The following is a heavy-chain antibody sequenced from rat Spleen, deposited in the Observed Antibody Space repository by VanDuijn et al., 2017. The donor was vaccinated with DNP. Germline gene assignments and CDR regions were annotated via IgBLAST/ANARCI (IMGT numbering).Heavy chain of an antibody. CDR1: GFSLTNYG. CDR3: ARNFITTTAY. J-gene: IGHJ2*01. V-gene: IGHV2S8*01. Sequence: QVQLKESGPGLVQPSQTLSLTCTVSGFSLTNYGVSWVRQPPGKGLEWIAAISNGGGTYFDSGLKYRLSISRDTSKSQVFLKMNSLQTEDTAMYFCARNFITTTAYWGQGVMVTVSS. D-gene: IGHD1-10*01. CDR2: ISNGGGT.